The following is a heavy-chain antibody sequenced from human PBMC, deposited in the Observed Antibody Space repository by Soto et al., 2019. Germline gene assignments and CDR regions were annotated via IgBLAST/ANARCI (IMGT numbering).Heavy chain of an antibody. CDR2: VSANGDST. J-gene: IGHJ4*02. D-gene: IGHD5-18*01. Sequence: EVQLLESGGGLVQPGGSLRLSCAASGFTFRIYAMTWVRQTPGKGLQWVSGVSANGDSTYYADSVKGRFTISRDNSKNTVYLQMNSLRGDDTAVYYCARIPPGYTYAYSLDYWGQGTLVTVSS. V-gene: IGHV3-23*01. CDR3: ARIPPGYTYAYSLDY. CDR1: GFTFRIYA.